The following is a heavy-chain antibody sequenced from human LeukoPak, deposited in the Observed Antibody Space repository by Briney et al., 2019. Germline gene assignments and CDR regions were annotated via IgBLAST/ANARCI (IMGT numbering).Heavy chain of an antibody. J-gene: IGHJ3*02. CDR2: IYNSGST. CDR1: GGSISSYY. CDR3: ARALRLWGGNSGIAFDI. Sequence: SETLSLTCTVSGGSISSYYWSWIRQPPGKGLEWIGYIYNSGSTNYNHSLKSRVTISEDMSNNQFSLKLSSVTAADTAVYYCARALRLWGGNSGIAFDIWGQATMVTVSS. V-gene: IGHV4-59*01. D-gene: IGHD4-23*01.